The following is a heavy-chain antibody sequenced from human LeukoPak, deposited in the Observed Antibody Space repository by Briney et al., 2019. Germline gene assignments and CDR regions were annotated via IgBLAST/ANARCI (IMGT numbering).Heavy chain of an antibody. D-gene: IGHD3-9*01. V-gene: IGHV3-7*01. CDR3: AREYYDILTGLGMDV. Sequence: GGSLRLSCAASGFTFSTYCMTWLRQTPGKGLEWVANIKPDGDEKYYVDSVKGRFTISRDNAKNSLYLQMNSLRAEDTAVYYCAREYYDILTGLGMDVWGKGTTVTVSS. J-gene: IGHJ6*03. CDR2: IKPDGDEK. CDR1: GFTFSTYC.